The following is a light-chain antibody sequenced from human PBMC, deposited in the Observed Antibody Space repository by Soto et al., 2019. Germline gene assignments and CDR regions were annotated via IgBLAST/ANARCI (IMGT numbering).Light chain of an antibody. CDR3: QQRSNWPWT. V-gene: IGKV3-11*01. CDR2: DAS. Sequence: EIVLTQSPATLSLSPGERATLSCSASQSVSSYLAWYQQKPGQAPRLLIYDASNRATGIPARFSGSGSGTDFTLTISSLEPEDFAVYYCQQRSNWPWTCGQGTKVDIK. CDR1: QSVSSY. J-gene: IGKJ1*01.